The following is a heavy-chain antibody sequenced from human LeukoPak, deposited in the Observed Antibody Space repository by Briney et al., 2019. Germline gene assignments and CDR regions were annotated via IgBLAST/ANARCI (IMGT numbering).Heavy chain of an antibody. Sequence: PSESLSLTCTVSGASISSISYYWGWIRQPPGKGLEWIGTFDYSGSTYYNASLKSRVTISVDTSKNQFSLKLSFVTAADTAVYYCARLLGYNGRITYWGQGTLVTVSS. CDR1: GASISSISYY. D-gene: IGHD1-14*01. CDR3: ARLLGYNGRITY. CDR2: FDYSGST. J-gene: IGHJ4*02. V-gene: IGHV4-39*01.